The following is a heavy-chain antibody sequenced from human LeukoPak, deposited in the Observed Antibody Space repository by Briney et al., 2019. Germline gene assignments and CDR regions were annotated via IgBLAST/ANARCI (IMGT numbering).Heavy chain of an antibody. Sequence: GGSLRLSCEASGFTFNSHWMNWVRQAPGKGLEWLANIRPDGSEAVYVDSVRGRFTISRDNAKNLVYLQMNNLRAEDTAVYYCSGRSGFSSIYWGEGVLVTVSS. CDR1: GFTFNSHW. CDR2: IRPDGSEA. V-gene: IGHV3-7*01. J-gene: IGHJ4*02. D-gene: IGHD2-2*01. CDR3: SGRSGFSSIY.